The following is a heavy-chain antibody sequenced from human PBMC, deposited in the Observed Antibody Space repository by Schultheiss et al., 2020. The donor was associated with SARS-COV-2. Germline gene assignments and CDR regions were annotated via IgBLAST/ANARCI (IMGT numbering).Heavy chain of an antibody. CDR3: ARVGPLLWFGELSRTPYGMDV. D-gene: IGHD3-10*01. V-gene: IGHV3-48*03. J-gene: IGHJ6*02. CDR2: ISSSGNTR. CDR1: GFTFSSYE. Sequence: GGSLRLSCAASGFTFSSYEMNWVRQAPGKGLEWVSDISSSGNTRYYADSVKGRFTISRDNAKNSLFLQMNSLRAEDTAVYYCARVGPLLWFGELSRTPYGMDVWGQGTTVTVSS.